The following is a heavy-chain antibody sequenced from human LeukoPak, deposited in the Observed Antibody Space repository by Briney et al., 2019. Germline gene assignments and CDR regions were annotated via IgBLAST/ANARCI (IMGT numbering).Heavy chain of an antibody. V-gene: IGHV4-39*07. J-gene: IGHJ4*02. D-gene: IGHD1-26*01. CDR2: VYYSGST. Sequence: PSETLSLTCTVSGGSISSSGYYWGWIRQPPGKGLEWIGSVYYSGSTYYNPSLKSRVTISVDTSSNQFSLKLTSVTAADTAVYYCARETGGSYSIDYWGQGTLVTVSS. CDR1: GGSISSSGYY. CDR3: ARETGGSYSIDY.